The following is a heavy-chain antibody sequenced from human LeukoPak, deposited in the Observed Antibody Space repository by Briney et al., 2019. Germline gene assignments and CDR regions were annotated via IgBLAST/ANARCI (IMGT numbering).Heavy chain of an antibody. CDR2: ISWNSGSL. CDR3: AKDTVTRGFASVPWFDP. V-gene: IGHV3-9*01. CDR1: GFTFDDYA. D-gene: IGHD4-17*01. Sequence: GGSLRLSCAASGFTFDDYAMHWVRHAPGKGLEWVSGISWNSGSLAYVDSVKGRITISRDNAKNSLYLQMNSLRAEDTALYYCAKDTVTRGFASVPWFDPWGQGTLVTVSS. J-gene: IGHJ5*02.